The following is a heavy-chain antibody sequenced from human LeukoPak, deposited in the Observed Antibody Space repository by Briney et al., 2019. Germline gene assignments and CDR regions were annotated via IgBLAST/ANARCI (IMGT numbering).Heavy chain of an antibody. CDR2: ISGSGGST. D-gene: IGHD2-15*01. Sequence: GGSLRLSCAASGFTFSSYAMSWVRQAPGKGLEWVSAISGSGGSTYYADSVKGRFTISRDNSKNTLYLQMNSLRAEDTAVYYCAKDRCSGGSCYYGGFDYWGQGTLVTVSS. CDR1: GFTFSSYA. CDR3: AKDRCSGGSCYYGGFDY. V-gene: IGHV3-23*01. J-gene: IGHJ4*02.